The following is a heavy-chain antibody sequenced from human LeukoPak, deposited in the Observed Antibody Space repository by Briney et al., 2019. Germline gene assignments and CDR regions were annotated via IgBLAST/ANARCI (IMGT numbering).Heavy chain of an antibody. CDR2: IYPGDSDT. Sequence: LGESLKISCKGSGYSFSTYWIGWVRQMPGKGLEYVGIIYPGDSDTRYNPSFQGHVTISADKSLNTAYLHWSSLRASDTAMYYCARPSYGLGAFDFWGHGTMVTVSS. V-gene: IGHV5-51*01. J-gene: IGHJ3*01. CDR1: GYSFSTYW. D-gene: IGHD5-18*01. CDR3: ARPSYGLGAFDF.